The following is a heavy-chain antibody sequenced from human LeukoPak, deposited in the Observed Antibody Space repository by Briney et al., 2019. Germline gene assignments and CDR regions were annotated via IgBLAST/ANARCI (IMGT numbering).Heavy chain of an antibody. CDR2: IYYSGST. CDR3: ARVMREDMVRGVIMSQPFDY. Sequence: SETLSLTCTVSGGSISSSSYYWGWIRQPPGKGLEWIGSIYYSGSTYYNPSLKSRVTISVDTSKNQFSLKLSSVTAADTAVYYCARVMREDMVRGVIMSQPFDYWGQGTLVTVSS. J-gene: IGHJ4*02. CDR1: GGSISSSSYY. V-gene: IGHV4-39*07. D-gene: IGHD3-10*01.